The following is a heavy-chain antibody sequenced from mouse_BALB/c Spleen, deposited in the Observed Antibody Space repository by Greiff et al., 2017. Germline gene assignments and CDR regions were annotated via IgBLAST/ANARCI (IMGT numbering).Heavy chain of an antibody. V-gene: IGHV1-52*01. CDR1: GYTFTSYW. Sequence: QVQLKQSGAELVRPGASVKLSCKASGYTFTSYWMNWVKQRPEQGLEWIGRIDPYDSETHYNQKFKDKAILTVDKSSSTAYMQLSSLASEDSAVYYCARATGTAWFAYWGQGTLVTVSA. D-gene: IGHD4-1*02. J-gene: IGHJ3*01. CDR3: ARATGTAWFAY. CDR2: IDPYDSET.